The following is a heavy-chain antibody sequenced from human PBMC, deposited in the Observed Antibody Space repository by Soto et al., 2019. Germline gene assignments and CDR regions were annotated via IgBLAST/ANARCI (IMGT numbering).Heavy chain of an antibody. Sequence: QVQLVQSGAEVKTPGASVKVSCKASGYTFATYDINWVRQAPGQGLEWMGWMNPNSGNTGYAQTFQGRLTMTRDTALSVAHMELSSLRNEDTGVYYCARSDGYNFNWLDSWGQGTLVTVSA. D-gene: IGHD2-21*01. CDR2: MNPNSGNT. J-gene: IGHJ5*01. V-gene: IGHV1-8*01. CDR1: GYTFATYD. CDR3: ARSDGYNFNWLDS.